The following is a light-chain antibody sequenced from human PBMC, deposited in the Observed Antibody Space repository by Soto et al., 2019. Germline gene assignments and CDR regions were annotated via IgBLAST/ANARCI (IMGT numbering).Light chain of an antibody. CDR1: QSVSSN. V-gene: IGKV3-15*01. Sequence: EIVMTQSPATLSVSPGERATLSCRASQSVSSNLAWYQQKPGQAPRLLIYGASTRATGIPARFSGSGSGTEFTLTISSLQSEDFAVYYCQQYNNWPPIPFGQGRRLAIK. CDR3: QQYNNWPPIP. J-gene: IGKJ5*01. CDR2: GAS.